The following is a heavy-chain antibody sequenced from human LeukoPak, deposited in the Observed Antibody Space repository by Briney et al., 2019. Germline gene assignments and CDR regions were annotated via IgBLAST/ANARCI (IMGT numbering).Heavy chain of an antibody. CDR1: GFTFSSYW. CDR2: IKQDGSEK. J-gene: IGHJ4*02. D-gene: IGHD3-3*01. CDR3: ARDLQPITYYDFWSGYYGVDY. V-gene: IGHV3-7*01. Sequence: GGSLRLSCAASGFTFSSYWMSWVRQAPGKGLEWVANIKQDGSEKYYVDSVKGRFTISRDNAKYSLYLQMNSLRAEDTAVYYCARDLQPITYYDFWSGYYGVDYWGQGTLVTVSS.